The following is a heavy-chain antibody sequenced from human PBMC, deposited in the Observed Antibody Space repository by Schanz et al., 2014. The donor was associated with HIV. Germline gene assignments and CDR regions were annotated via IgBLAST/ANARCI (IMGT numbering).Heavy chain of an antibody. CDR1: GITISSYG. V-gene: IGHV3-30*18. D-gene: IGHD5-18*01. Sequence: VQLVESGGGLVKPGRSLRLSCAASGITISSYGMHWVRQAPGKGLEWVAVISHNGNNDYYAESVKGRFTISRDNSKNTLYLQMNNLKTEDTAVYYCAKAGLFFGQLWLGFFDYWGQGAQVTVSS. J-gene: IGHJ4*02. CDR3: AKAGLFFGQLWLGFFDY. CDR2: ISHNGNND.